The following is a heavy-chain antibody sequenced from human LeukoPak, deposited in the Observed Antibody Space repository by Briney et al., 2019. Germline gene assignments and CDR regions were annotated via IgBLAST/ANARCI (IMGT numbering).Heavy chain of an antibody. Sequence: GGSLRLSCVVSGFTVSRDYMSWVRQAPGKGLEWVAVIYSSGTTYYADSVKGRFSISRDNSKNTASLQMNGLRVDDTAVYFCARFMGASGFDYWGQGTLVTVSS. J-gene: IGHJ4*02. CDR2: IYSSGTT. CDR3: ARFMGASGFDY. CDR1: GFTVSRDY. D-gene: IGHD1-26*01. V-gene: IGHV3-66*01.